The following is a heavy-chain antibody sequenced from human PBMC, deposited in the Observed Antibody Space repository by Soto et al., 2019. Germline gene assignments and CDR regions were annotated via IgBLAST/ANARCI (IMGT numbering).Heavy chain of an antibody. V-gene: IGHV6-1*01. D-gene: IGHD3-22*01. CDR3: TREGCAGRSSGYYEYRYYGMDV. J-gene: IGHJ6*02. CDR1: GDSVSINSAA. CDR2: TYYRSKWYN. Sequence: SQPLSLTCAISGDSVSINSAAWNLIRHSPSRGLEWLGRTYYRSKWYNDYAVSMKSRITINPDTSKNQFSLQLNSVIPEDTAFSYPTREGCAGRSSGYYEYRYYGMDVWAQGTTVTDSS.